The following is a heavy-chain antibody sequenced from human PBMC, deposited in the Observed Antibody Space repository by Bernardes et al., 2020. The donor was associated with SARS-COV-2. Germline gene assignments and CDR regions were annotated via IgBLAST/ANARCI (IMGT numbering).Heavy chain of an antibody. J-gene: IGHJ3*02. CDR2: IRSKTNNYAT. Sequence: GGSLRLSCSASGFMFSVSAVHWVRQASGKGLEWVGRIRSKTNNYATAYGASVKGRFTISRDDSNNTAYLQLNSLKTEDTAIYYCSKHRSSGSDIWGQGTMVTVSS. V-gene: IGHV3-73*01. D-gene: IGHD3-22*01. CDR1: GFMFSVSA. CDR3: SKHRSSGSDI.